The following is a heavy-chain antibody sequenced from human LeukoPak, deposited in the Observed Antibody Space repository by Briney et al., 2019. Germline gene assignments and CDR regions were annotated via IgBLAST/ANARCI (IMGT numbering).Heavy chain of an antibody. D-gene: IGHD3-10*01. CDR2: ISGGGGST. J-gene: IGHJ3*02. Sequence: GGSLRLSCAASGFTFSSYGMSWVRQAPGKGLEWVSAISGGGGSTYYADSVKGRFTISRDNSKNTLYLQMNSLRAEDTAVYYCAKSNGYGLVDIWGQGTMVTVSS. CDR3: AKSNGYGLVDI. V-gene: IGHV3-23*01. CDR1: GFTFSSYG.